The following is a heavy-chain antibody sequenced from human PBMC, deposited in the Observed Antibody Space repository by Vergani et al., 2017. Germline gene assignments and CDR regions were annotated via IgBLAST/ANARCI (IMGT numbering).Heavy chain of an antibody. CDR2: IYYSGST. CDR3: ARVADYYDSSGYYPDY. Sequence: QVQLVQSGAEVKKPGSSVKVSCKASGGTFSSYAISWVRQAPGQGLEWIGYIYYSGSTNYNPSLKSRVTISVDTSKNQFSLKLSSVTAADTAVYYCARVADYYDSSGYYPDYWGQGTLVTVSS. CDR1: GGTFSSYA. V-gene: IGHV4-59*07. J-gene: IGHJ4*02. D-gene: IGHD3-22*01.